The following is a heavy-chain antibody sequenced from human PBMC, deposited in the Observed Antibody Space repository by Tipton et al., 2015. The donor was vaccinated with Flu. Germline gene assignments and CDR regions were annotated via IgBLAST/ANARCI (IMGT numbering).Heavy chain of an antibody. D-gene: IGHD4-11*01. J-gene: IGHJ5*02. Sequence: LRLSCTISGDSISGDYYWGWIRQPPGKGLEWIGNIFHTGSTYHNPSLRSRVTMSIDRSNVQFSLRLTSVTAADTAVYFCARRTFSNYVSEPKNWFDVWGQGTLVTVSS. CDR1: GDSISGDYY. V-gene: IGHV4-38-2*02. CDR2: IFHTGST. CDR3: ARRTFSNYVSEPKNWFDV.